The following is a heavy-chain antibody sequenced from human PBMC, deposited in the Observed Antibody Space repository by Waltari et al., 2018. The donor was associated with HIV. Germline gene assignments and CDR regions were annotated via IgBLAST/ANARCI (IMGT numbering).Heavy chain of an antibody. D-gene: IGHD1-26*01. V-gene: IGHV1-8*01. CDR1: GYTFTSYN. CDR2: RNPNTGDT. CDR3: ARVRRPSGSYYLSY. J-gene: IGHJ4*02. Sequence: QVQLVQSGAEVKKPGASVKVSCKASGYTFTSYNIYWVRQAPGQGLEWMGCRNPNTGDTAYARKFQGRVTMTRNTSMSTAYMELSSLRSEDTAVYYCARVRRPSGSYYLSYWGQGTVVTVSS.